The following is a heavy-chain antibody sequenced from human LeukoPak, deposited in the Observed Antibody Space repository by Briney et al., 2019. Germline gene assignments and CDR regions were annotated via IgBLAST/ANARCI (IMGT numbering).Heavy chain of an antibody. V-gene: IGHV1-2*06. J-gene: IGHJ4*02. CDR2: INPNGGDT. CDR1: GYNXPAYF. Sequence: ASVKVSCKAAGYNXPAYFIHGVRQAPGQGLEWMGRINPNGGDTKYAQKFQGRVTMAGDTSISTAYMELSSLISDDTAVYYCARVGFTTSWSNFDYWGQGTLVTVSS. CDR3: ARVGFTTSWSNFDY. D-gene: IGHD2-2*01.